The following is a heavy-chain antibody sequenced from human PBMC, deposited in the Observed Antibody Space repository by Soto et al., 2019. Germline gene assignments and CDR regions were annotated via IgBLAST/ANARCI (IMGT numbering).Heavy chain of an antibody. V-gene: IGHV4-59*02. J-gene: IGHJ5*02. CDR2: MHYTGFT. D-gene: IGHD3-3*02. Sequence: PSETLSLTCSFSGDSVTSHYLTWIRQSPGKGLEWIGYMHYTGFTHYNPSLKSRLSTSVDTSKNQFSLNLTSVTVADTAVYYCARAPNPLAYNYFDPWGQGILVTVSS. CDR3: ARAPNPLAYNYFDP. CDR1: GDSVTSHY.